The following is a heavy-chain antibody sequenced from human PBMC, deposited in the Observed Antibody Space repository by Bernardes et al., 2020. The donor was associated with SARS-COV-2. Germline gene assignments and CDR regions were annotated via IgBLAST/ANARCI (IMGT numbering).Heavy chain of an antibody. CDR2: MYYSGNT. J-gene: IGHJ4*02. V-gene: IGHV4-39*02. Sequence: ETLSPTCTVSGGSITSGTYYWGWPRQPPGKGLECIGSMYYSGNTYYNPSIKSRVTIPVDKSKNKFSLKLSSVTAADTAVYYCAREGVDLVGDYWGQGTLVTDSS. D-gene: IGHD2-8*01. CDR3: AREGVDLVGDY. CDR1: GGSITSGTYY.